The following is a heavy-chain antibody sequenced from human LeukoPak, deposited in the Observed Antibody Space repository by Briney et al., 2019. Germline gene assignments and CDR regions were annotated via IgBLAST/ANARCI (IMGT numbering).Heavy chain of an antibody. CDR2: IYHSGST. CDR3: ARASSGAPRLGFDP. V-gene: IGHV4-31*03. CDR1: GGSISSGGYY. J-gene: IGHJ5*02. D-gene: IGHD3-22*01. Sequence: PSQTLSLTCTVSGGSISSGGYYWSWIRQHPGTGLEWIGYIYHSGSTYYNPSLKSRLTISLDTSKNQFSLNLSSVTAADTAVYYCARASSGAPRLGFDPWGQGTQVTVSS.